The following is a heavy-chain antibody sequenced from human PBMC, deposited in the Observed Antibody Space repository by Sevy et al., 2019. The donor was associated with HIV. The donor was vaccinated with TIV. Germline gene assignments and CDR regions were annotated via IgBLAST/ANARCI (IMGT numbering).Heavy chain of an antibody. V-gene: IGHV3-74*01. J-gene: IGHJ4*02. Sequence: GGSLRLSCAASGFTFSNYWMHWVRQAPGKGVVWVSHINTDGESIRYADSVKGRFTMSRDNAKNTLYLQVNSLRSEDTAVYYCARGTRGTFGNWGQGTLVTVSS. CDR3: ARGTRGTFGN. CDR2: INTDGESI. D-gene: IGHD1-26*01. CDR1: GFTFSNYW.